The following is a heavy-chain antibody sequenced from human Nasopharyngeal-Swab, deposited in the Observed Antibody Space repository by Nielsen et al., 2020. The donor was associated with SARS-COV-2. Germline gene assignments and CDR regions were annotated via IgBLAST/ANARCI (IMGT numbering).Heavy chain of an antibody. CDR1: GFTFSSYD. Sequence: GGSLRLSCAASGFTFSSYDMSWVRQAPGKGLEWVSIISGSGDTTYYADSVKDRFTISRDNSKNTLYMQTNSLRVEDTAVYYCAKAPYLRGLDVWGQGTTVTVSS. CDR3: AKAPYLRGLDV. CDR2: ISGSGDTT. D-gene: IGHD2-21*01. J-gene: IGHJ6*02. V-gene: IGHV3-23*01.